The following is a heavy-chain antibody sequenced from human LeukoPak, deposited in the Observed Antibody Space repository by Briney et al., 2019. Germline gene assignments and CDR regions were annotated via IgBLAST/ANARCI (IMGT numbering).Heavy chain of an antibody. CDR2: VTNSGGST. V-gene: IGHV3-23*01. Sequence: GGSLRLSCAASGFTFSSYAMSWVRQAPGKGLEWVCTVTNSGGSTYHADSVKGRFTISRDNSKNTLSLQMNSLRAEDTAVYYCAKHDYGDFTPSPFPIWGRGTLVTVSS. CDR1: GFTFSSYA. J-gene: IGHJ4*02. D-gene: IGHD4-17*01. CDR3: AKHDYGDFTPSPFPI.